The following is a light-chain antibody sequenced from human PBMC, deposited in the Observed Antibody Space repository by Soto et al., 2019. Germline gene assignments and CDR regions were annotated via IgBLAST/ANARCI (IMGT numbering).Light chain of an antibody. V-gene: IGLV3-1*01. CDR2: QDS. CDR3: QAWDNSLV. CDR1: KLGDKY. J-gene: IGLJ2*01. Sequence: SSELTQPPSVSVSPGQTASITCSGDKLGDKYACWYQQKPGQSPVLVIYQDSKRPSGSPERFSGSNSGNTATLTISGTQAMDEADYYCQAWDNSLVFGGGTQLTVL.